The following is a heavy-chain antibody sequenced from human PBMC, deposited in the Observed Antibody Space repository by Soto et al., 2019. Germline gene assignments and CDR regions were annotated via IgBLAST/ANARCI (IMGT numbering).Heavy chain of an antibody. J-gene: IGHJ4*02. Sequence: ASVKVSCKASRYTFTGYFIHWVRQAPGQGLEWMGWINPYSGDTNYARDLQGWVTMTRDTSITTAYMELSRLRFDDTAMYYCARSHCTSPSCYGSRTLTSFDYWGQGTLVTVSS. CDR2: INPYSGDT. CDR3: ARSHCTSPSCYGSRTLTSFDY. V-gene: IGHV1-2*04. CDR1: RYTFTGYF. D-gene: IGHD2-2*01.